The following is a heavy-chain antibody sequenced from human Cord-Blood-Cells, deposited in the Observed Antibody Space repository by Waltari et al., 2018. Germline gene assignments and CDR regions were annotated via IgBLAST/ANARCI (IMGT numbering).Heavy chain of an antibody. V-gene: IGHV3-33*01. CDR1: GFTFSRYG. J-gene: IGHJ2*01. CDR3: ARAEYWYFDL. Sequence: QVQLVESGGGVVQPGRSLRLSCAAAGFTFSRYGMHWVRQAPGKGLEWVAVIWYDGSNKYYADSVKGRFTISRDNSKNTLYLQMNSLRAEDTAVYYCARAEYWYFDLWGRSTLVTVSS. CDR2: IWYDGSNK.